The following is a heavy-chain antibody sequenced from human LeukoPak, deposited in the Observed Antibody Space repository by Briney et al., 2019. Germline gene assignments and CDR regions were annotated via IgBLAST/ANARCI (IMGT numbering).Heavy chain of an antibody. Sequence: SETLSLTCAVYGGSFSGYYWGWIRQPPGKGLEWIGSIYYTGSTFYNPSLKSRVTISVDTSKNQFSLKLSSVTATDTAVYYCARLHYGGNYGYYYYYMDVWGKGTTVTISS. V-gene: IGHV4-39*01. J-gene: IGHJ6*03. CDR3: ARLHYGGNYGYYYYYMDV. CDR2: IYYTGST. CDR1: GGSFSGYY. D-gene: IGHD4-23*01.